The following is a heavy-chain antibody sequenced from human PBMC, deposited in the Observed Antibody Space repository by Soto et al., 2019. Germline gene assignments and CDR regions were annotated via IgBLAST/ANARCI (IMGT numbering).Heavy chain of an antibody. V-gene: IGHV3-23*01. CDR1: GFTFSSYT. J-gene: IGHJ4*02. D-gene: IGHD1-1*01. Sequence: EVQLLESGGGLEQPGGSLRLSCAASGFTFSSYTMSWVRQAPGKGLEWVSAISGSGADTYYTDSVKGRFTISRDNSKNTLYLQMNSPRVEDTAVYYCGNLQLPLDYWGRGALVTVSS. CDR2: ISGSGADT. CDR3: GNLQLPLDY.